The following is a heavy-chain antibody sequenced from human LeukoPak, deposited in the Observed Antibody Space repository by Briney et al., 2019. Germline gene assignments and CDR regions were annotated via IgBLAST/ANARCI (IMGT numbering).Heavy chain of an antibody. D-gene: IGHD3-10*01. V-gene: IGHV3-66*01. Sequence: GGSLRLSCAASGFTVSSYFMSWVRQAPGKGLVWVSVIHSGGSTLYAASVKGRFTISRDNAKNSLYLQMNSLRAEDTAVYYCGRTMTYGSGSPYIPFDYWGQGTLVAVSS. CDR1: GFTVSSYF. CDR3: GRTMTYGSGSPYIPFDY. CDR2: IHSGGST. J-gene: IGHJ4*02.